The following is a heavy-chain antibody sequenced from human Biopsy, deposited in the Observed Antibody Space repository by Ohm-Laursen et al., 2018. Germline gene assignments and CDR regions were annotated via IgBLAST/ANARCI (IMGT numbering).Heavy chain of an antibody. Sequence: GASVKVSCKASGYTFVSYGITWVRQAPGQGLEWMGWISAYNGDTKYAQKVQGRVTLTTDTSTSTAYMELRSLKSDDPAVYYCARDHGTMITGGGYWGQGTLVTVSS. CDR1: GYTFVSYG. CDR3: ARDHGTMITGGGY. D-gene: IGHD3-16*01. V-gene: IGHV1-18*01. J-gene: IGHJ4*02. CDR2: ISAYNGDT.